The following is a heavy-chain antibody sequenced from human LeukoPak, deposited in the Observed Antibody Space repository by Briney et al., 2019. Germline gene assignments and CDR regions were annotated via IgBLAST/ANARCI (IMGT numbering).Heavy chain of an antibody. V-gene: IGHV1-2*02. Sequence: GASVKVSCKASGYTFTGYYMRWVRQAPGQGLEWMGWINPNSGGTNYAQKFQGRVTMTRDTSISTAYMELSRLRSDDTAVYYCARDQTTMVRGVIPGYWGQGTLVTVSS. CDR2: INPNSGGT. J-gene: IGHJ4*02. CDR1: GYTFTGYY. CDR3: ARDQTTMVRGVIPGY. D-gene: IGHD3-10*01.